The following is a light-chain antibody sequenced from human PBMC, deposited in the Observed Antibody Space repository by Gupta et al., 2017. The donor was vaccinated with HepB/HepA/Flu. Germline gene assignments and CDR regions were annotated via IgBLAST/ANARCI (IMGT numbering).Light chain of an antibody. V-gene: IGLV1-44*01. CDR1: SSNIGSNT. CDR3: AAWDDSLNGPV. J-gene: IGLJ2*01. CDR2: SNN. Sequence: QSVLSQPPSSSATPGQRVTISCSGSSSNIGSNTVNWYQQHPGTAPKLLIYSNNQRPSGVPDRFSGSKSGTSASLAISGLQSEDEADYYCAAWDDSLNGPVFGGGTKLTVL.